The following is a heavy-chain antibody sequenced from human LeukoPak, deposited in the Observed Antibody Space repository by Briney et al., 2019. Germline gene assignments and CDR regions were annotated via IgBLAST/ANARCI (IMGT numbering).Heavy chain of an antibody. J-gene: IGHJ3*02. Sequence: GGSLRLSCAASGLTVSSNYMGWVRQAPGKGLDRVSVVYGDGTTYYPDSVKGRFTISRDSSQNTLFLQLDSLRAEDTAVYYCARLFDRSAYAAFDIWGQGTMVTVSS. CDR1: GLTVSSNY. CDR3: ARLFDRSAYAAFDI. V-gene: IGHV3-66*02. D-gene: IGHD3-22*01. CDR2: VYGDGTT.